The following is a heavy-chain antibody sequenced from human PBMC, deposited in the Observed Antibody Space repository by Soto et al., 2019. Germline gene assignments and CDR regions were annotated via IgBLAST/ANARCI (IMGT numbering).Heavy chain of an antibody. J-gene: IGHJ6*02. CDR2: ISAYNGNT. D-gene: IGHD3-3*01. V-gene: IGHV1-18*04. CDR1: GYTFTSYG. CDR3: ARDINFRDYDLWSDPIYYYYAMDV. Sequence: QVQLVQSVAEVKKPGASVKVSCKASGYTFTSYGISWVRQAPGQGLEWMGWISAYNGNTNYAQKLQGRVTMTTDTSTSTAYMELRSLRSDDTAVYYCARDINFRDYDLWSDPIYYYYAMDVWGQGTTVTVSS.